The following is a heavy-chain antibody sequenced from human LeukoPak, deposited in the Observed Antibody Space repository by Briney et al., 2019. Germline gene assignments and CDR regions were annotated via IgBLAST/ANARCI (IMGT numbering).Heavy chain of an antibody. Sequence: VASVKVSCKAFGYTFTSYYMHWVRQAPGQGLEWMGIITPSGGSTTYAQKFQGRVTMTRDTSTSTVYMEQYSLRPEDTAVYYCGRGAVVGGYYYYGMDVWGQGTTVTVSS. D-gene: IGHD6-19*01. CDR3: GRGAVVGGYYYYGMDV. J-gene: IGHJ6*02. CDR1: GYTFTSYY. CDR2: ITPSGGST. V-gene: IGHV1-46*01.